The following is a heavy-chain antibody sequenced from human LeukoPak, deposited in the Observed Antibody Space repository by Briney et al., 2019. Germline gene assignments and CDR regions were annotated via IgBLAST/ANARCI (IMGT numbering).Heavy chain of an antibody. CDR1: GYTFTSYG. D-gene: IGHD3-10*01. J-gene: IGHJ6*02. CDR3: ARDRRGVDYYYYGMDV. CDR2: ISAYNGNT. V-gene: IGHV1-18*01. Sequence: ASVKVSCKASGYTFTSYGIRWVRQAPAQGLEWMGWISAYNGNTNYAQKLQGRVTMTTDTSTSTAYMELRSLRSDDTAVYYCARDRRGVDYYYYGMDVWGQGTTVTVSS.